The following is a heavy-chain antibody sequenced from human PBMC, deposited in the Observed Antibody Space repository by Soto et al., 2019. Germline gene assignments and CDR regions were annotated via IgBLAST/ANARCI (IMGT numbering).Heavy chain of an antibody. J-gene: IGHJ5*02. CDR3: ASGPGCSGGSCYWSWFDP. CDR2: VYNSGST. D-gene: IGHD2-15*01. V-gene: IGHV4-59*12. Sequence: SETLSLTCTVSGGSISSNYWTWIRQPPGKGLEWIGYVYNSGSTNYNPSLKSRVTISVDTSKNQFSLKLTSMTAADTAVYYCASGPGCSGGSCYWSWFDPWGQGTPVTVSS. CDR1: GGSISSNY.